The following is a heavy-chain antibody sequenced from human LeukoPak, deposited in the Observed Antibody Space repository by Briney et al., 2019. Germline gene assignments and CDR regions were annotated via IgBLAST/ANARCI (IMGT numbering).Heavy chain of an antibody. CDR3: ARGHGGNSIY. J-gene: IGHJ4*02. Sequence: SETLSLTCAVYGGSFSGYYWSWIRQPPGKGLEWIGEINHSGSTNYNPSLKSRVTISVDASKNQFSLKLSSVTAADTAVYYCARGHGGNSIYWGQGTLVTVSS. V-gene: IGHV4-34*01. D-gene: IGHD4-23*01. CDR1: GGSFSGYY. CDR2: INHSGST.